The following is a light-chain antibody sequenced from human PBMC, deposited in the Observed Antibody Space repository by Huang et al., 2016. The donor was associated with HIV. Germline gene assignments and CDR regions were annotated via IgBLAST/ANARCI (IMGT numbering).Light chain of an antibody. Sequence: DLQLTQSPSSLSASVGDRVTITCRASQGIRSYLAWYQQKSGKAPKLLIYDASSLQSGVPSRFSGSGSGTDFTLTISSLQPEDFATYYCQQINAYPLTFGGGTKVEIK. V-gene: IGKV1-9*01. CDR1: QGIRSY. CDR3: QQINAYPLT. J-gene: IGKJ4*01. CDR2: DAS.